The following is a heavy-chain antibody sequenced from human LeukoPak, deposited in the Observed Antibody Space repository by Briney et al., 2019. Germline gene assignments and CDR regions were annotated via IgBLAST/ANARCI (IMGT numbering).Heavy chain of an antibody. CDR1: GFTFSSYA. CDR2: ISGSGGST. V-gene: IGHV3-23*01. Sequence: GGSLRLSCAASGFTFSSYAMSWVRQAPGKGLEWVSAISGSGGSTYYADSVEGRFTISRDNSKNTLYLQMNSLRAEDTAVYYCAKDPDYGDYAFDYWGQGTLVTVSS. J-gene: IGHJ4*02. CDR3: AKDPDYGDYAFDY. D-gene: IGHD4-17*01.